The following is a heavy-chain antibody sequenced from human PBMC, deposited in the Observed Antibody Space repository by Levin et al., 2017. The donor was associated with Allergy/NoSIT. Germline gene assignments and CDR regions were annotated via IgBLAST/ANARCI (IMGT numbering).Heavy chain of an antibody. Sequence: PSETLSLICTVSGGSMSTGNYYWGWIRQPPGKGLEWIGSTYYSGTTYYNPSLESRVTLSVDTSKNQFSLKLSSVTAADTAVYYCARDRGTYYYNSGGRWNPYYYYGMDVWGQGTTVTVSS. J-gene: IGHJ6*02. V-gene: IGHV4-39*07. CDR2: TYYSGTT. CDR1: GGSMSTGNYY. D-gene: IGHD3-22*01. CDR3: ARDRGTYYYNSGGRWNPYYYYGMDV.